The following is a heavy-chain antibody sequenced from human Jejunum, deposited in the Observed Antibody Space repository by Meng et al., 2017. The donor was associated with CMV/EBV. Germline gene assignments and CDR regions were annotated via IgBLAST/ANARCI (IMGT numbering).Heavy chain of an antibody. Sequence: YEINWVRQANGQGLAWMGWMNPNSGHTGSAQKFQGRVTMTRNTSITTAYMELSSLRSDDTAVYYCTRDLRGGYQGMGELRNNWFDPWGQGTLVTVSS. CDR1: YE. CDR3: TRDLRGGYQGMGELRNNWFDP. CDR2: MNPNSGHT. V-gene: IGHV1-8*01. D-gene: IGHD2-2*01. J-gene: IGHJ5*02.